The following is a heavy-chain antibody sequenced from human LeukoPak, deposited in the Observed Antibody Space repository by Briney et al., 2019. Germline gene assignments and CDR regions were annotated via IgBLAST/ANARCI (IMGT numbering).Heavy chain of an antibody. CDR3: ATTRSSSGDY. J-gene: IGHJ4*02. CDR2: IKQDGSET. Sequence: PGGSLRLSCAASGFTFNKYWMCWVRQAPGKGLEWVANIKQDGSETNYVDSMKGRFTISRDNSRNSLYLQMNSLRAEDTAVYYCATTRSSSGDYWGQGTLVTVSS. CDR1: GFTFNKYW. V-gene: IGHV3-7*01. D-gene: IGHD6-25*01.